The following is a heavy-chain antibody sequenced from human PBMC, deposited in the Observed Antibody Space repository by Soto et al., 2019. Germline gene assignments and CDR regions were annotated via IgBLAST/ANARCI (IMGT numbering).Heavy chain of an antibody. J-gene: IGHJ4*02. CDR3: ARVYCSGAGCYSIDY. D-gene: IGHD2-15*01. CDR2: INPSGGST. CDR1: GYAYTSYH. V-gene: IGHV1-46*03. Sequence: ASVKVSCTASGYAYTSYHMHWVRQAPGQGLQWMGIINPSGGSTFYAQKFQGRVTMTRDTSTSTVYMDLSSLRSEDTAVYYCARVYCSGAGCYSIDYWGQGTLVTSPQ.